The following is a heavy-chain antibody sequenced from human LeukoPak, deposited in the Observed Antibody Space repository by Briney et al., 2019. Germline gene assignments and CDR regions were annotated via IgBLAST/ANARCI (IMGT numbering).Heavy chain of an antibody. CDR2: IYYSGST. D-gene: IGHD5-18*01. Sequence: PSETLSLTCTVPGGSISSYYWSWIRQPPGKGLEWIGYIYYSGSTNYNPSLKSRVTISVDTSKNQFSLKLSSVTAADTAVYYCARVKPDDTAMVTYWFDPWGQGTLVTVSS. CDR3: ARVKPDDTAMVTYWFDP. V-gene: IGHV4-59*01. J-gene: IGHJ5*02. CDR1: GGSISSYY.